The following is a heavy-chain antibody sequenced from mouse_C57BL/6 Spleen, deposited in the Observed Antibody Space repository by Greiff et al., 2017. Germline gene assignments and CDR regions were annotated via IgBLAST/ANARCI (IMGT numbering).Heavy chain of an antibody. CDR1: GFTFSSYA. Sequence: VQLKQSGGGLVKPGGSLKLSCAASGFTFSSYAMSWVRQTPEKRLEWVATISDGGSYTYYPDNVKGRFTISRDNAKNNLYLQMSHLKSEDTAMYYCARGTETRYYFDYWGQGTTLTVSS. CDR3: ARGTETRYYFDY. J-gene: IGHJ2*01. CDR2: ISDGGSYT. V-gene: IGHV5-4*01.